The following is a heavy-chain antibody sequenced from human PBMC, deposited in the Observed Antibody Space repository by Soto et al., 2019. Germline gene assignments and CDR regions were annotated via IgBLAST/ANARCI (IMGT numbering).Heavy chain of an antibody. Sequence: QVQLVQSGAEVKKPGSSVKVSCKASGGTFSSYAISWVRQAPGQGLEWMGGIIPIFGTANYAQKFQGRVMITADESTSTAYMELSSLRSEDTAVYYCARDLAYCGGDCYRDAFDIWGQGTMVTVSS. CDR3: ARDLAYCGGDCYRDAFDI. D-gene: IGHD2-21*02. CDR1: GGTFSSYA. CDR2: IIPIFGTA. J-gene: IGHJ3*02. V-gene: IGHV1-69*01.